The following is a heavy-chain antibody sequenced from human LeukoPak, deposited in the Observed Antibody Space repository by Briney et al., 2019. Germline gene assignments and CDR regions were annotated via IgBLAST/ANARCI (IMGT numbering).Heavy chain of an antibody. CDR1: GYTFTGYY. CDR3: ARAPRGYSYGTFDY. Sequence: ASVKVSCKASGYTFTGYYMHWVRQAPGQGLEWMGWINPNSGGTNYAQKFQGCVTMTRDTSISTAYMELSRLRSDDTAVHYCARAPRGYSYGTFDYWGQGTLVTVSS. V-gene: IGHV1-2*04. CDR2: INPNSGGT. D-gene: IGHD5-18*01. J-gene: IGHJ4*02.